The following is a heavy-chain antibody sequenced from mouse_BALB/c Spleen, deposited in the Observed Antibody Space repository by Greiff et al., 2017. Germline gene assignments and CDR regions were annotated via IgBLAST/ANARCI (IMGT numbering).Heavy chain of an antibody. J-gene: IGHJ4*01. CDR2: ISCSGST. D-gene: IGHD2-3*01. Sequence: EVQLQQSGPGLVKPSQSLSLTCTVTGYSITSDYAWNWIRQFPGNKLEWMGYISCSGSTSYNPSLKSRISITRDTSKNQFFLQLNSVTTEDTATYYCARDDGYYVPYAMDYWGQGTSVTVSS. CDR1: GYSITSDYA. CDR3: ARDDGYYVPYAMDY. V-gene: IGHV3-2*02.